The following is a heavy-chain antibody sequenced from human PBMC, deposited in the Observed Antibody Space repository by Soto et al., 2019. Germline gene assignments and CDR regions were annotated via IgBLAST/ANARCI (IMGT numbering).Heavy chain of an antibody. Sequence: PSGTQCLTCTVSGGSSGGGDYYWILIHQPPRKGLEGIGYIYFSGSTYYNPSLKSRVTISVDTSKNQFSLKLSSVTAADTAVYYCARDGEGGFGEFRNYYYYYGMDVWGQGTTVTVSS. D-gene: IGHD3-10*01. CDR1: GGSSGGGDYY. V-gene: IGHV4-30-4*01. J-gene: IGHJ6*02. CDR2: IYFSGST. CDR3: ARDGEGGFGEFRNYYYYYGMDV.